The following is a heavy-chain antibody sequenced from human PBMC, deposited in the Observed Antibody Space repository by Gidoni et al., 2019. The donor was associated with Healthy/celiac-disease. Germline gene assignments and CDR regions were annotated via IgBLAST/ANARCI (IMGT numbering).Heavy chain of an antibody. Sequence: QAQLQQWGAGLLKPSETMSLSWAVYGGSFSGYYWSWIRQPPGKGLEWIGEINHSGSTNYNPSLKSRVTISVDTSKNQFSLKLSSVTAADTAVYYCARGRRVRGVTYNYYYYGMDVWGQGTTVTVSS. CDR3: ARGRRVRGVTYNYYYYGMDV. V-gene: IGHV4-34*01. CDR1: GGSFSGYY. CDR2: INHSGST. J-gene: IGHJ6*02. D-gene: IGHD3-10*01.